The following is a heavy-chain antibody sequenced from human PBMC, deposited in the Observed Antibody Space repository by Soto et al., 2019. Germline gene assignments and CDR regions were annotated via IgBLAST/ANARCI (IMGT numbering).Heavy chain of an antibody. J-gene: IGHJ4*02. CDR1: GYTFTSYG. V-gene: IGHV1-18*01. CDR3: ASSSLPTSIAVAVH. D-gene: IGHD6-19*01. Sequence: QVQLVQSGAEVKKPGASVKVSCQASGYTFTSYGISWVRQAPGQGLEWMGWISAYNGNTNYAQKLQGRVTMTTDTSTSTAYMEVRSLRSDDTAVYYCASSSLPTSIAVAVHWGQGTLVTVSS. CDR2: ISAYNGNT.